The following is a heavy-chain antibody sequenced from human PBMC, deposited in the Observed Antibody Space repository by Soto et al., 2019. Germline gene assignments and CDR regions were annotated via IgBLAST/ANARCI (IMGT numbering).Heavy chain of an antibody. V-gene: IGHV4-31*03. J-gene: IGHJ5*02. Sequence: QVQLQESGPGRVKPSQTLSLTCTVSGGSISSGGSYWGWIRQHPGKGLEWIGHIYYRGITHYNPSLKSRAPISGDTSKTQFSMILSSVAAADTAAYYWARGYSSGYLANWFHPWGQGTLVTVSS. CDR2: IYYRGIT. D-gene: IGHD3-22*01. CDR3: ARGYSSGYLANWFHP. CDR1: GGSISSGGSY.